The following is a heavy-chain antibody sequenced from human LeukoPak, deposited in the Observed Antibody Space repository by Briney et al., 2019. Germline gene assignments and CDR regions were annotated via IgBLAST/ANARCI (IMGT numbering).Heavy chain of an antibody. CDR1: GVTFSNYG. Sequence: PGGSLRLSCAASGVTFSNYGMHWVRQAPGKGLEWVAVIWYDGTNKYYADSVKGRFTISRDSSKNTLYLQMNSLRAEDTAVYYCARGVGIAVAGDAFDIWGQGTMVTVSS. CDR3: ARGVGIAVAGDAFDI. CDR2: IWYDGTNK. J-gene: IGHJ3*02. V-gene: IGHV3-33*01. D-gene: IGHD6-19*01.